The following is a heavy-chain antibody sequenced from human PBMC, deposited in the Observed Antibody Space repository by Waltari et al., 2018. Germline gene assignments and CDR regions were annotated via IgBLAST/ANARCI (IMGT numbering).Heavy chain of an antibody. CDR3: ARAFFLGYQPFDP. Sequence: QVQLQESGPGLVKPSETLSLTCTVSGGSISSYYWSWISQPPGTGLEWIGYIYYSGSTNYNPSLKSRVTISVDTAKNQFSLKLSSVTAADTAVYYCARAFFLGYQPFDPWGQGTLVTVSS. CDR1: GGSISSYY. D-gene: IGHD2-2*01. J-gene: IGHJ5*02. CDR2: IYYSGST. V-gene: IGHV4-59*01.